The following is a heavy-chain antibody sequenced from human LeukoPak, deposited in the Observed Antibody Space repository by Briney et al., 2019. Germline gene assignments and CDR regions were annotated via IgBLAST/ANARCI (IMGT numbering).Heavy chain of an antibody. CDR3: ARHYRFQQLGSFDY. CDR1: GGSFSGYY. D-gene: IGHD6-13*01. V-gene: IGHV4-34*01. Sequence: SETLSLTCAVYGGSFSGYYWSWIRQPPGKGLEWIGEINHSGSTNYNPSLKSRVTISVDTSKNQFSLNLSSVTAADTAVYYCARHYRFQQLGSFDYWGQGTLVTVSS. J-gene: IGHJ4*02. CDR2: INHSGST.